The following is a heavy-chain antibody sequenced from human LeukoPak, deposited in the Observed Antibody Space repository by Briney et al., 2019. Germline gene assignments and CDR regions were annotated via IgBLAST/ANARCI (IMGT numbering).Heavy chain of an antibody. Sequence: GVSLRLSCAASGFTFSRYWMSWVRQAPGKGLEWVANIKEDGSIKYYVDSVKGRLTISRDNAKSSLYLQVNSLRAEDTAMCYCARIGYSSSSIDYWGQGTLVTVSS. J-gene: IGHJ4*02. V-gene: IGHV3-7*01. CDR3: ARIGYSSSSIDY. D-gene: IGHD6-13*01. CDR2: IKEDGSIK. CDR1: GFTFSRYW.